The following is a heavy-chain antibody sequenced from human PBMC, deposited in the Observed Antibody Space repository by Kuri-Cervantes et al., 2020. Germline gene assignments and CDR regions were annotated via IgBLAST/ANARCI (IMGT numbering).Heavy chain of an antibody. V-gene: IGHV4-59*11. CDR3: ARDGGNSGDFDY. Sequence: SQTLSLTCTVYGGSFSGHYWTWIRQPPGKGLEWIGYIYYSGNTNYNPSVKSRVTISLDTSKNQFSLMLSSVTPEDTAVYYCARDGGNSGDFDYWAREPWSPSPQ. J-gene: IGHJ4*02. CDR2: IYYSGNT. CDR1: GGSFSGHY. D-gene: IGHD4-23*01.